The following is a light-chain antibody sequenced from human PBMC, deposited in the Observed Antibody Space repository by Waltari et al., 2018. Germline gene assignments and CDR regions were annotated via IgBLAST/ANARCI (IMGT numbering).Light chain of an antibody. Sequence: EIVLTQSPGTLSLSPGERATLSCRASQSVSRTLAWYLQKPGQAPRLLIYGASTRATGIPERFSGGGSGTDFSLTISRLEPEDFAVDYCQHYVSLPATFGQGTKVEVK. CDR3: QHYVSLPAT. CDR2: GAS. J-gene: IGKJ1*01. V-gene: IGKV3-20*01. CDR1: QSVSRT.